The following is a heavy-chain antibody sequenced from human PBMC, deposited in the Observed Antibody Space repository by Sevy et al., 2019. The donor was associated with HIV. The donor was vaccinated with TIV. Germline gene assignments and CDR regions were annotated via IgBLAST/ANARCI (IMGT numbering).Heavy chain of an antibody. J-gene: IGHJ4*01. V-gene: IGHV1-2*02. D-gene: IGHD1-26*01. CDR1: GYTFTDYY. CDR3: TRDDIYTHPWEFDW. Sequence: ASVKVSCKASGYTFTDYYMHWVRQAPGQGLEWMGWIDPNNGNSNSAQKFQGRLTLTSDMSISTAYMELSRLRSDDTAIYFRTRDDIYTHPWEFDWWSHGALVTVSS. CDR2: IDPNNGNS.